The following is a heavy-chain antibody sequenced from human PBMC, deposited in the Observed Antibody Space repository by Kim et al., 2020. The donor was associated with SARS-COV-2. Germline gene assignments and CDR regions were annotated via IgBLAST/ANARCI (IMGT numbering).Heavy chain of an antibody. V-gene: IGHV4-39*07. CDR3: ARDPYYYGMDV. J-gene: IGHJ6*02. CDR2: T. Sequence: TYYNPSLKSRVTISVDTSKNQFSLKLSSVTAADTAVYYCARDPYYYGMDVWGQGTTVTVSS.